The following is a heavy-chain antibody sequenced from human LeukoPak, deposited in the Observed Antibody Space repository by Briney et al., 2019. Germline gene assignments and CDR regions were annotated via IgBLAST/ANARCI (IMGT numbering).Heavy chain of an antibody. CDR1: GGSISSYY. D-gene: IGHD1/OR15-1a*01. V-gene: IGHV4-59*08. Sequence: SETLSLTCTVSGGSISSYYWSWIRQPPGKGLEWIGYIYYSGSSNYNPSLKSRVTISVDTSKNQFSLKLSSVTAADTAVYYCARQSREQSLYYYYGMDVWGQGTTVTVSS. J-gene: IGHJ6*02. CDR2: IYYSGSS. CDR3: ARQSREQSLYYYYGMDV.